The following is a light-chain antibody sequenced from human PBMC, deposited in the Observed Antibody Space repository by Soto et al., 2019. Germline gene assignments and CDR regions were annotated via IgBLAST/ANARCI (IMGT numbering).Light chain of an antibody. CDR1: SSDVGGYNY. CDR2: EVS. V-gene: IGLV2-14*01. J-gene: IGLJ2*01. Sequence: QSVLTQPASVSGSPGQSITISCTGTSSDVGGYNYVSWYQQHPGKAPKLMIYEVSNRPPGVSNRFSGSKSGNTASLTISGLQAEDEADYYCSSYTSSSTLVFGGGTKVTVL. CDR3: SSYTSSSTLV.